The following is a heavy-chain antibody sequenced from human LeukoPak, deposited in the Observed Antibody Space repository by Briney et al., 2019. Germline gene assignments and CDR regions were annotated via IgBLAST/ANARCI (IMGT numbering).Heavy chain of an antibody. CDR1: GGSFSGHY. J-gene: IGHJ4*02. CDR3: ARGQVIDY. CDR2: INHSGSS. Sequence: KSSETLSLTCAVYGGSFSGHYWSWIRRPPGKGLEWIGEINHSGSSNYNPPLKSRVTISLDTSKNQFSLKLSSVTAADTAVYYCARGQVIDYWGQGTLVTVSS. D-gene: IGHD4-11*01. V-gene: IGHV4-34*01.